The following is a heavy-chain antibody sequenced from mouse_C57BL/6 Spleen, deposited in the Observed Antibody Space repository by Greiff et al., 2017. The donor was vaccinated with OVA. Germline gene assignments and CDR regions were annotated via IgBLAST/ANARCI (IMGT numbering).Heavy chain of an antibody. J-gene: IGHJ4*01. CDR3: ARYDGYSNFYAMDY. D-gene: IGHD2-3*01. CDR1: GYTFTSYW. Sequence: QVQLQQPGAELVKPGASVKLSCKASGYTFTSYWMRWVKQRPGQGLEWIGEIDPSDSYTNYNQKFKGKATLTVDTSSSTAYMQLSSLTSEDSAVYYCARYDGYSNFYAMDYWGQGTSVTVSS. V-gene: IGHV1-50*01. CDR2: IDPSDSYT.